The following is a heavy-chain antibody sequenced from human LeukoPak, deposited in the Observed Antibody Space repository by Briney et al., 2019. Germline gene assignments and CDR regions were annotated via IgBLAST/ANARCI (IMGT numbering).Heavy chain of an antibody. J-gene: IGHJ5*02. CDR2: IYYSGST. CDR3: ARDSTRYNWFDP. V-gene: IGHV4-59*01. Sequence: SETLSLTCSVSGDSISSYYWSWIRQPPGKGLEWIGYIYYSGSTNYNPSLKSRVTISVDTSKNQFSLKLSSVTAADTAVYYCARDSTRYNWFDPWGQGTLVTVSS. CDR1: GDSISSYY.